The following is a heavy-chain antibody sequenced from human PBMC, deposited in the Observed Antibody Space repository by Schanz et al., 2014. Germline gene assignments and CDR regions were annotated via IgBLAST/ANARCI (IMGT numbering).Heavy chain of an antibody. V-gene: IGHV3-23*01. Sequence: EVQLLESGGGLIQPGGSLRLSCAASGFTFSSYNMNWVRQAPGKGLEWVSSITTGGNTYYRDSVKGRFIVSRDNSKNTLYLEMNRLRVDDTAVYYCSKDKQGSRSDDSWGQGTLVTVPS. J-gene: IGHJ5*01. D-gene: IGHD2-15*01. CDR1: GFTFSSYN. CDR3: SKDKQGSRSDDS. CDR2: ITTGGNT.